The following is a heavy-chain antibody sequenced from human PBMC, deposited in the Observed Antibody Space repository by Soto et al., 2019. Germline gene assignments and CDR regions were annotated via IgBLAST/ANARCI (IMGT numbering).Heavy chain of an antibody. CDR1: AFTFSNSW. CDR2: IKYDGSEK. V-gene: IGHV3-7*03. D-gene: IGHD2-8*01. Sequence: GGSLRLSCAASAFTFSNSWMTWVRQAPGKGLEWVANIKYDGSEKYYVDSVKGRFSISRDNAKNSVYLQLNSLRAEDTAIYYCARVARHCSDGVCYTADYFDLWGQGTLVTVSS. CDR3: ARVARHCSDGVCYTADYFDL. J-gene: IGHJ4*02.